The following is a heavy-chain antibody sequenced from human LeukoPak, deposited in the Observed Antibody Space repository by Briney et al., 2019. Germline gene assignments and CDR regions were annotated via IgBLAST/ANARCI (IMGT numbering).Heavy chain of an antibody. J-gene: IGHJ4*02. D-gene: IGHD3-22*01. CDR3: ARGSTYYYDSSGYSDY. V-gene: IGHV4-59*01. CDR2: IYYSGST. Sequence: SETLSLTCTVSGGSISSYYWSWIRQPPGKGLEWIGYIYYSGSTNYNPSLKSRVTISVDTSKNQFSLKLSSVTAADTAVYYCARGSTYYYDSSGYSDYWGQGTLVTVSS. CDR1: GGSISSYY.